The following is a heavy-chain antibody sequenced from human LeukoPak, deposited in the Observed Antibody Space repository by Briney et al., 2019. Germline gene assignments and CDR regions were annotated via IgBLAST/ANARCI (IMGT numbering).Heavy chain of an antibody. J-gene: IGHJ5*02. V-gene: IGHV4-59*01. CDR2: IYYSGST. CDR3: ASWEMGNWFDP. D-gene: IGHD5-24*01. CDR1: GGSISSYY. Sequence: SETLSLTCTVSGGSISSYYWSWIRQPPGKGLEWIGYIYYSGSTNYNPSLKNRVTISVDTSKNQFSLRLSSVTAADTAVYYCASWEMGNWFDPWGQGTLVTVSS.